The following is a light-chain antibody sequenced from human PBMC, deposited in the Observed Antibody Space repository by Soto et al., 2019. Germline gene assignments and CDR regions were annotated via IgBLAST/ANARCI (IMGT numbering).Light chain of an antibody. CDR2: DVT. CDR3: CSYLGSYSYV. V-gene: IGLV2-11*01. J-gene: IGLJ1*01. Sequence: QSALTQPRSVSGSPGQSVTISCTGTSSDVGGYDSVSWYQQQPGKAPKLLIYDVTKRPSGVPNRFSGSKSGTTASLTISGLQAEDEADYYCCSYLGSYSYVFGTGTKVTVL. CDR1: SSDVGGYDS.